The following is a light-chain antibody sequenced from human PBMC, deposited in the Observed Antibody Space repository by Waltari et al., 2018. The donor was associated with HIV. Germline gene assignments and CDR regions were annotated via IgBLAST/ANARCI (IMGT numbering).Light chain of an antibody. Sequence: EIVLTQSPGTLSLSPGERATLSCRDSQRVSSSYLAWYQQKPGQAPRLLIYGASSRATGIPDRFSGSGSGTDFTLTISRLEPEDFAVYYCQQYGSSPYTFGQGTKLEIK. V-gene: IGKV3-20*01. J-gene: IGKJ2*01. CDR2: GAS. CDR1: QRVSSSY. CDR3: QQYGSSPYT.